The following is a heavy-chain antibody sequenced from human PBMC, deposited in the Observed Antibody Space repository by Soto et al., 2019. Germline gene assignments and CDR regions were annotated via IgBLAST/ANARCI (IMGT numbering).Heavy chain of an antibody. D-gene: IGHD3-3*01. V-gene: IGHV3-7*01. CDR1: GFTFSSDW. Sequence: GGSLRLSCAASGFTFSSDWMSWVRQAPGKGLEWVANIKQDGSEKYYVDSVKGRFTISRDNAKNSLYLQMNSLRAEDTAVYYCARATGWLLWDDDAFDIWGQGTMVNVSS. J-gene: IGHJ3*02. CDR3: ARATGWLLWDDDAFDI. CDR2: IKQDGSEK.